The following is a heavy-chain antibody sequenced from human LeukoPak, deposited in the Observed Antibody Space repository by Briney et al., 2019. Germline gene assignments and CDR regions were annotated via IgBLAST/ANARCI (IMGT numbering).Heavy chain of an antibody. D-gene: IGHD2-2*02. CDR3: ARGGYCSSTSCYKGYYYYYYMDV. V-gene: IGHV1-3*01. CDR2: INAGNGNT. Sequence: ASVKVSCKASGYTFTSYAMHWVRQAPGQRLEWMGWINAGNGNTKYSQKFQGRVTITRDTSASTAYMELSSLRSEDTAVYYCARGGYCSSTSCYKGYYYYYYMDVWGKGATVTVSS. J-gene: IGHJ6*03. CDR1: GYTFTSYA.